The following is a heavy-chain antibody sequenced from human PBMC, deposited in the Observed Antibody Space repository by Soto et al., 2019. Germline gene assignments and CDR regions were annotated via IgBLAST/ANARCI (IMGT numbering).Heavy chain of an antibody. D-gene: IGHD4-17*01. J-gene: IGHJ4*02. CDR1: GFTSSSYA. CDR2: ISYDGSNK. CDR3: ASGDYGDLFDY. Sequence: PGGSLRLSCAASGFTSSSYAMHWVRQAPGKGLEWVAVISYDGSNKYYADSVKGRFTISRDNSKNTLYLQMNSLRAEDTAVYYCASGDYGDLFDYWGQGTLVTVSS. V-gene: IGHV3-30-3*01.